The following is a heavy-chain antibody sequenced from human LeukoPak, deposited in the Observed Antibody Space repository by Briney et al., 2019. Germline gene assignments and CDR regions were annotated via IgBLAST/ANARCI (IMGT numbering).Heavy chain of an antibody. Sequence: PSETLSLTCTVSGGSISSSSYYWGWIRQPPGKGLEWIGSIYYSGSTYYNPSLKSRVTISVDTSKNQFSLKLSSVTAADTAVYYCARLRYYGSGSPEYFQHWGQGTLVTVSS. V-gene: IGHV4-39*01. D-gene: IGHD3-10*01. CDR1: GGSISSSSYY. CDR2: IYYSGST. J-gene: IGHJ1*01. CDR3: ARLRYYGSGSPEYFQH.